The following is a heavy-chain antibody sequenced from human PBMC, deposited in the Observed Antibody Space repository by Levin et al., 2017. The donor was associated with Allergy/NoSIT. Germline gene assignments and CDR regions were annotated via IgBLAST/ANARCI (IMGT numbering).Heavy chain of an antibody. D-gene: IGHD5-24*01. J-gene: IGHJ5*02. CDR2: INPSGDST. CDR1: GYTITNYY. V-gene: IGHV1-46*01. CDR3: AAGGYNDYDYFYP. Sequence: GESLKISCKASGYTITNYYVHWVRQAPDQGLEWMGMINPSGDSTSYAQKFQVRVTLTRDTSSGTVFLELSSLRSGDTAVYYCAAGGYNDYDYFYPWGQGTLVTVSS.